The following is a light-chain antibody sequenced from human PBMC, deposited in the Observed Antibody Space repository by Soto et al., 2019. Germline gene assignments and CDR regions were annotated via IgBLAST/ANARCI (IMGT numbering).Light chain of an antibody. CDR3: QQYGSSPRT. Sequence: EKVMTQSPVTLSLSPGERGTLSWSASQSVSSRYLAWYHQKPGQAPRLLMDGTSTRATGTPDRFSGSGSGTDFTLTISSLEPEDVAVYYCQQYGSSPRTFGQGTKV. CDR2: GTS. CDR1: QSVSSRY. V-gene: IGKV3-20*01. J-gene: IGKJ1*01.